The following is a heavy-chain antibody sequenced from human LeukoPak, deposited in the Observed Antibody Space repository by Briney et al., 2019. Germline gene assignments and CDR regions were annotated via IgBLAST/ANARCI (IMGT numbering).Heavy chain of an antibody. CDR1: GFTFSHYW. J-gene: IGHJ4*02. CDR2: TNTDGSST. D-gene: IGHD3-22*01. CDR3: VPPDSSGLD. V-gene: IGHV3-74*01. Sequence: PGGSLRLSCEASGFTFSHYWMHWVRQAPGKGLVWVSRTNTDGSSTSYVDSVKGLFTISRDSAKNTMYLQMNSLRAEDTAMYHCVPPDSSGLDWGQGTLVTVSS.